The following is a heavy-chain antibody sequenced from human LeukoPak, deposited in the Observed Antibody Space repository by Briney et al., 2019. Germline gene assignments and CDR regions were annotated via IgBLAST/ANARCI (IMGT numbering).Heavy chain of an antibody. CDR1: GGSISSYY. Sequence: SETLSLTCTVSGGSISSYYWSWIRQPPGKGLEWIGYIYYSGSTSYNPSLKSRVTISVDTSKNQFSLKLSSVTAADTAVYYCARGPLNRHYYDSSGYSPSRRFDYWGQGTLVTVSS. CDR3: ARGPLNRHYYDSSGYSPSRRFDY. J-gene: IGHJ4*02. CDR2: IYYSGST. V-gene: IGHV4-59*12. D-gene: IGHD3-22*01.